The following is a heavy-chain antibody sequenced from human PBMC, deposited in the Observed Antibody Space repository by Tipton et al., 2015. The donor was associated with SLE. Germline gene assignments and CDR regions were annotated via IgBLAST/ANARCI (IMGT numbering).Heavy chain of an antibody. CDR3: ARVGLFSGSPTGFQY. D-gene: IGHD1-26*01. Sequence: SLRLSCAVSGFTFSDYYMSWIRQAPGKGLEWVSYISSSGSTIYYADSVKGRFTISRDNAKSSLYLQMNSLRAEDTAVYYCARVGLFSGSPTGFQYWGQGTLVTVSS. CDR2: ISSSGSTI. V-gene: IGHV3-11*04. CDR1: GFTFSDYY. J-gene: IGHJ1*01.